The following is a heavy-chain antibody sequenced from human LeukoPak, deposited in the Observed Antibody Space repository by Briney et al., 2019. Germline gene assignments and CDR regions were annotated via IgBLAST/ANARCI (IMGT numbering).Heavy chain of an antibody. Sequence: ASVKVSCKASGYTFTGYYIHWVRQAPGQGLEWMGWINPNSGGTNNAQKFQGRVTMTRDTSISTAYMELSRLRSDDTAVYYCARRGADDAFDIWGQGTMVTVSS. V-gene: IGHV1-2*02. J-gene: IGHJ3*02. CDR2: INPNSGGT. CDR3: ARRGADDAFDI. CDR1: GYTFTGYY. D-gene: IGHD3-10*01.